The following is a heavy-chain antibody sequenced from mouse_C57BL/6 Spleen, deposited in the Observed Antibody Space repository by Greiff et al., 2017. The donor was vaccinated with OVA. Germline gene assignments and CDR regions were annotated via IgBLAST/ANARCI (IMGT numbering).Heavy chain of an antibody. V-gene: IGHV2-2*01. Sequence: VKLVESGPGLVQPSQSLSITCTVSGFSLTSYGVHWVRQSPGKGLEWLGVIWSGGSTDYNAAFISRLSISKDNSKSQVIFKMNSLQADDTAIYYCARKGYDYSYFDYWGQGTTLTVSS. CDR2: IWSGGST. D-gene: IGHD2-4*01. CDR1: GFSLTSYG. J-gene: IGHJ2*01. CDR3: ARKGYDYSYFDY.